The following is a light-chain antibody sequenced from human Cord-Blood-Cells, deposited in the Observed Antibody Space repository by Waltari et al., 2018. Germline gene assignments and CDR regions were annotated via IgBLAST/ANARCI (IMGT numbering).Light chain of an antibody. CDR1: QSVLYSSNNKNY. CDR2: WAS. Sequence: DIVMTQSPDPLAVSLGERVTINGKSSQSVLYSSNNKNYLAWYQQKPGQPPKLLIYWASTRESGVPDRFSGSGSGTDFTLTISSLQAEDVAVYYCQQYYSTPLTFGGGTKVEIK. CDR3: QQYYSTPLT. J-gene: IGKJ4*01. V-gene: IGKV4-1*01.